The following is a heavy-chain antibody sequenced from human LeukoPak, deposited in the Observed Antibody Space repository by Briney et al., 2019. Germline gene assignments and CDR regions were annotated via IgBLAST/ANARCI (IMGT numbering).Heavy chain of an antibody. CDR3: ARTVVNYFDY. J-gene: IGHJ4*02. CDR2: IYYSGST. V-gene: IGHV4-39*01. Sequence: PSETLSLTCAVYGGSSSGYYWGWIRQPPGKGLEWIGSIYYSGSTYYNPSLKSRVTMSVDTSKNQFSLKLSSVTAADTAVYYCARTVVNYFDYWGQGTLVTVSS. CDR1: GGSSSGYY.